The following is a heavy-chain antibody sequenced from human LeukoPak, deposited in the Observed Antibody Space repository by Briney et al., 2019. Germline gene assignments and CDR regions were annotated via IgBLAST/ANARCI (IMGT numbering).Heavy chain of an antibody. J-gene: IGHJ3*02. D-gene: IGHD5-18*01. V-gene: IGHV4-59*08. CDR3: ARQISYSNAWTTI. Sequence: PSETLSLTCTVSGGSISSYYWSWIRQPPGKGLEWIGYISYRGDTSYNPSLKSRVTISEDTSKNQFSLKLSSVTAADTAVYFCARQISYSNAWTTIWGQGTMVTVSS. CDR1: GGSISSYY. CDR2: ISYRGDT.